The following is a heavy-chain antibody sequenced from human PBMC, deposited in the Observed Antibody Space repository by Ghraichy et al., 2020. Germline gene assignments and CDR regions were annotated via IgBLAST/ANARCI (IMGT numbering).Heavy chain of an antibody. Sequence: GESLNISCAASGFTVSSNYMSWVRQAPGRGLEWVSIIYSDGRTDYADSVKGRFTISRHNSKNILYLQMNSLRLEDTAVYYCARNRFSSSKFYPFYFYYMDVWGIGTTVTVS. CDR1: GFTVSSNY. J-gene: IGHJ6*03. V-gene: IGHV3-53*04. CDR3: ARNRFSSSKFYPFYFYYMDV. D-gene: IGHD6-13*01. CDR2: IYSDGRT.